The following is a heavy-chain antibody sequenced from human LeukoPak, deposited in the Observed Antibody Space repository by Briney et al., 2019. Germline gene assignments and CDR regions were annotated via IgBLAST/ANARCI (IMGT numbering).Heavy chain of an antibody. V-gene: IGHV3-48*02. CDR2: ISSSGNTK. Sequence: GGSLRLSCAASGFTFSSHSMNWVRQAPGKGLEWVSYISSSGNTKHYVDSVKGRFTISRDTAKNSVYLQMNSLRDEDTAVYYCARDLTSVPTRWGQGTLVTVST. D-gene: IGHD4-17*01. CDR3: ARDLTSVPTR. CDR1: GFTFSSHS. J-gene: IGHJ4*02.